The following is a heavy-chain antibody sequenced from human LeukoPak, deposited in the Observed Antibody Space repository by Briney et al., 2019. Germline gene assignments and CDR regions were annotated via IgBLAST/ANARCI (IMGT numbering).Heavy chain of an antibody. CDR1: GFTFSSFG. J-gene: IGHJ6*02. D-gene: IGHD5-12*01. CDR2: ISYDGSNK. V-gene: IGHV3-30*03. Sequence: GGSLRLSCAASGFTFSSFGMHWVRQAPGKGLECVAVISYDGSNKYYADSVKGRFTISRDNSQTTLYLRMNSLRLEDTAVYYCGRLMGGYDSYFYGMDVWGQGTTVTVSS. CDR3: GRLMGGYDSYFYGMDV.